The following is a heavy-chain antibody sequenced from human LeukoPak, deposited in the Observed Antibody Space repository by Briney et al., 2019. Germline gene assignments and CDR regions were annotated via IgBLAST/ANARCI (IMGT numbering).Heavy chain of an antibody. V-gene: IGHV3-48*01. CDR1: GFTFSSYS. CDR3: ARDYCSSTACYAEYYYYYMDV. CDR2: ISSRSNTI. D-gene: IGHD2-2*01. J-gene: IGHJ6*03. Sequence: GGSLRLSCAASGFTFSSYSMNWVRQAPGKGLEWVSYISSRSNTIYYADSVKGRFTISRDNAKNSLCLQMNSLRAEDTAVYYCARDYCSSTACYAEYYYYYMDVWGKGTTVTVSS.